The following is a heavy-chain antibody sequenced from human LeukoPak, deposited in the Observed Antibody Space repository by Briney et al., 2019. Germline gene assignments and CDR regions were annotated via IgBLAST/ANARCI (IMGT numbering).Heavy chain of an antibody. D-gene: IGHD3-3*01. J-gene: IGHJ4*02. CDR3: ARESYDFWTPTTNFDY. V-gene: IGHV3-7*01. Sequence: GGSLRLSCAASGFTFSSYWMSWVRQAPGKGLEWVANIKQDGSEKYYVDSVKGRFTISRDNAKNSLYLQMNSLRAEDTAVYYCARESYDFWTPTTNFDYWGQGTLDTVSS. CDR2: IKQDGSEK. CDR1: GFTFSSYW.